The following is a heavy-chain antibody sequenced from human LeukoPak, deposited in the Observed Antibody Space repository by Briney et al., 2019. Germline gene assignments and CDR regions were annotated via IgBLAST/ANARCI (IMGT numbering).Heavy chain of an antibody. CDR2: ISSSGTTI. D-gene: IGHD6-13*01. CDR3: ARVEQQQFNY. Sequence: PGGSLRLSCAASGFTFSSYEMNWVRQAPGKGLEWVSYISSSGTTIYYADSVKGRFTISRDNAKNSLYLQMNSLRAEDTAVYYCARVEQQQFNYWGQGTLVTVSP. CDR1: GFTFSSYE. J-gene: IGHJ4*02. V-gene: IGHV3-48*03.